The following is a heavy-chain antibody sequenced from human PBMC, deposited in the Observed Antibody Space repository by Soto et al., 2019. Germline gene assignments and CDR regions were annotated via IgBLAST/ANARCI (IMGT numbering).Heavy chain of an antibody. V-gene: IGHV3-48*01. CDR3: ARGRCSLYYYYYGMDV. J-gene: IGHJ6*02. D-gene: IGHD3-16*02. CDR2: ISSSSSTI. CDR1: GFTFSSYS. Sequence: GGSLRLSCAASGFTFSSYSMNWVRQAPGKGLEWVSYISSSSSTIYYADSVKGRFTISRDNAKNSLYLQMNSLRAEDTALYYCARGRCSLYYYYYGMDVWGQGTTVTVSS.